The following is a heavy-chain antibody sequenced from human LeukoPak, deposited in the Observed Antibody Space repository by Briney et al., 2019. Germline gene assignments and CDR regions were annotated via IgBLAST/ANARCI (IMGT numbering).Heavy chain of an antibody. Sequence: GGSLRLSCAASGFTFSSYAMSWVRQAPGKGLEWVSAISGSGGSTYYADSVKGRFTISRDNSKNTLHLQMNRLRAEDTAVYYCAKDKLGTSSLPFDYWGQGTLVTVSS. CDR2: ISGSGGST. CDR3: AKDKLGTSSLPFDY. J-gene: IGHJ4*02. CDR1: GFTFSSYA. D-gene: IGHD7-27*01. V-gene: IGHV3-23*01.